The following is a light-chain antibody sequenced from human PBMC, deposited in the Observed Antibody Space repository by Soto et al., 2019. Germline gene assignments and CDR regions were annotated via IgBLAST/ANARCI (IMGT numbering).Light chain of an antibody. V-gene: IGKV3-20*01. CDR2: GAS. J-gene: IGKJ5*01. CDR1: QSVSSSY. Sequence: EIVLTQSPGTLSLSPGERAALSCRASQSVSSSYLAWYQQKPGQPPRLLIYGASTRATGIPDRFSGSGSGTDCTLTISRLEPEDFAVYYCQLYSRSPRQITFGQGTRLEIK. CDR3: QLYSRSPRQIT.